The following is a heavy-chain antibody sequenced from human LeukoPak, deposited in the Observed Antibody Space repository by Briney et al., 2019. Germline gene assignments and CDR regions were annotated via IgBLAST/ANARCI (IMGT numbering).Heavy chain of an antibody. J-gene: IGHJ4*02. Sequence: PSETLSLTCTVSGGSISSSSYYWGWIRQPPGKGREWIGSIYYSGSTYYNPSLKSRVTISVDTSKNQFSLKLSSVTAADTAVYYCARRDSSSWFHFDYWGQGTLVTVSS. CDR3: ARRDSSSWFHFDY. CDR2: IYYSGST. D-gene: IGHD6-13*01. V-gene: IGHV4-39*01. CDR1: GGSISSSSYY.